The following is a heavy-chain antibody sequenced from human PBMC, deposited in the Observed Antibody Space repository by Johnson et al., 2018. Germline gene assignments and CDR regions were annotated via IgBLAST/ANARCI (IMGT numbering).Heavy chain of an antibody. J-gene: IGHJ6*02. V-gene: IGHV3-74*01. CDR3: GREKESGGPNDYFYSGMDV. CDR1: GFTFSSYW. D-gene: IGHD6-25*01. CDR2: IKSDGSNT. Sequence: VQLVESGGGLVQPGRSLRLSCAASGFTFSSYWMNWVRQAPGKGLVWVSRIKSDGSNTRYADSVKGRFTISRDNAKNTLYLQMNSLRGEDTAVYYCGREKESGGPNDYFYSGMDVWGQGTTVTVSS.